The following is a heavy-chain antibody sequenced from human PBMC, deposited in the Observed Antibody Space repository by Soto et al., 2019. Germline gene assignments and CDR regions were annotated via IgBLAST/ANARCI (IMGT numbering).Heavy chain of an antibody. J-gene: IGHJ6*02. Sequence: QLQLQESGPRLVKPSETLSLTCSVSGGSISSSSYSWGWIRQPPGKGLEWIGTIYYSGSTHYNPSLVGRVAISADPPNHLLSLRRSSVAAADTAVYYCGRQPGHCGSTTCFGYYSVDVWGQGTTVTVS. V-gene: IGHV4-39*01. CDR1: GGSISSSSYS. D-gene: IGHD2-2*01. CDR3: GRQPGHCGSTTCFGYYSVDV. CDR2: IYYSGST.